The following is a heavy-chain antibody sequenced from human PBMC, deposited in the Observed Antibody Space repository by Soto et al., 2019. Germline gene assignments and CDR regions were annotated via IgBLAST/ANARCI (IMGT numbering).Heavy chain of an antibody. CDR2: INAGNGNT. V-gene: IGHV1-3*01. Sequence: QVQLVQSGAEVKNPAASVKVSCKASGYTFTSYAIHWVRQAPGQRLEWMGWINAGNGNTKYSQMFQDRVTITRDTSASTAYMELSSLRSEATSVYSCARDQAGLARNYYYGLDVWGQGTTVTVS. J-gene: IGHJ6*02. CDR3: ARDQAGLARNYYYGLDV. D-gene: IGHD3-16*01. CDR1: GYTFTSYA.